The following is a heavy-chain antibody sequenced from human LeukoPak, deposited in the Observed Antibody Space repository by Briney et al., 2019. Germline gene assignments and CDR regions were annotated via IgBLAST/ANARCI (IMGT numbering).Heavy chain of an antibody. D-gene: IGHD1-1*01. V-gene: IGHV3-23*01. CDR2: IGGGGVDT. Sequence: GGSLRLSCAASGFTFSSYAMSCVRQAPGKGLEWVSSIGGGGVDTYYADSVNGRFTISRDNSKNTLYLQMNSLRVEDTAVYYCAKDPPTTGTTFDNWGRGTLVTVSS. J-gene: IGHJ4*02. CDR1: GFTFSSYA. CDR3: AKDPPTTGTTFDN.